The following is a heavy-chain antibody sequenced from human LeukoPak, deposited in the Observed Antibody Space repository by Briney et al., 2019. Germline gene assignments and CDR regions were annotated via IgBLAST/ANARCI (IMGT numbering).Heavy chain of an antibody. J-gene: IGHJ4*02. CDR2: ISGSGGST. CDR3: AKDMGYDSSGYYDY. V-gene: IGHV3-23*01. D-gene: IGHD3-22*01. CDR1: GFTFSSYA. Sequence: GGSLRLSCAASGFTFSSYAMSWVRQAPGKGLEWVSAISGSGGSTYYADSVKGRFTISRDNSKNTLYLQMNSLRAEDTALYYCAKDMGYDSSGYYDYWGQGTLVTVSS.